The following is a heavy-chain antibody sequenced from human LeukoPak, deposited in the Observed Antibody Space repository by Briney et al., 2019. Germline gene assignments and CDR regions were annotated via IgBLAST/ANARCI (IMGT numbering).Heavy chain of an antibody. Sequence: GGSLRLSCVASGFTFDDYGMSWVRQAPGKGLEWVSGINWNGGSTGYADSLKGRFTISRDNAKNSLYLQMNSLRAEDTALYYCARDPRPEIAAAVGNYYYYYMDVWGKGTTVTISS. D-gene: IGHD6-13*01. CDR3: ARDPRPEIAAAVGNYYYYYMDV. CDR2: INWNGGST. V-gene: IGHV3-20*04. J-gene: IGHJ6*03. CDR1: GFTFDDYG.